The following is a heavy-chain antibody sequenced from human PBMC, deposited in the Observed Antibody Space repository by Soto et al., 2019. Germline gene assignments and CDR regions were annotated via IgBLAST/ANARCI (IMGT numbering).Heavy chain of an antibody. Sequence: QMQLVQSGAEVKKPGASVKVSCKASGYTFSSYDITWVRQAAGLGLERMGWENPNSGDTDHTQKFQGRVTVTRNTKTTTAYMALSSLRSEDTAVYYGARKGFLDWFVDPWGQGTLVTVSS. D-gene: IGHD3-3*01. CDR2: ENPNSGDT. V-gene: IGHV1-8*02. CDR3: ARKGFLDWFVDP. CDR1: GYTFSSYD. J-gene: IGHJ5*02.